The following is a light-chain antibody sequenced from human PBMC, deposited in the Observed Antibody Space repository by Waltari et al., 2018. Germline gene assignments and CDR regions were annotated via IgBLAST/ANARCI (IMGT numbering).Light chain of an antibody. Sequence: EIVLTQSPGTLSLSPGERATLSCRASQSVSRNFVAWYQQKPGQAPRLLIYDPSSRASGIPDRFSGSGSGTDFTLTISSLEPEDIGTFYCQQYGNTPRTFGKGTKV. CDR3: QQYGNTPRT. CDR2: DPS. J-gene: IGKJ1*01. CDR1: QSVSRNF. V-gene: IGKV3-20*01.